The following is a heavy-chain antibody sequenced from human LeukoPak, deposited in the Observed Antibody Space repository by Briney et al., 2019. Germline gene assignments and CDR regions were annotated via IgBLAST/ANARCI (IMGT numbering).Heavy chain of an antibody. Sequence: GGSLRLSCVASEFTFISYTMNWVRQAPGKGLEWVSSISSGSISIYYADSVKGRFTISRDNAQNTLYLQMDSLRVEDTAVYYCARDEVSGKLVGEDYNYYNGMDVWGQGTKVTVSS. CDR2: ISSGSISI. V-gene: IGHV3-21*06. J-gene: IGHJ6*02. D-gene: IGHD3-10*01. CDR1: EFTFISYT. CDR3: ARDEVSGKLVGEDYNYYNGMDV.